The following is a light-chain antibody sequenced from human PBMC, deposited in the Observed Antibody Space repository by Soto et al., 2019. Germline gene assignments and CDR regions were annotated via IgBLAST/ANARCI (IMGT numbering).Light chain of an antibody. CDR1: SSNIGRNY. CDR2: RNN. V-gene: IGLV1-47*01. J-gene: IGLJ2*01. Sequence: QAVVTQPPSASGTPGQRFTISCSGSSSNIGRNYVYWYQQLPGTAPKLLIYRNNQRPSGVPDRFSGSKSGTSASLAISGLRSEDEADYYCAAWDDSLSGVVFGGGTKLTVL. CDR3: AAWDDSLSGVV.